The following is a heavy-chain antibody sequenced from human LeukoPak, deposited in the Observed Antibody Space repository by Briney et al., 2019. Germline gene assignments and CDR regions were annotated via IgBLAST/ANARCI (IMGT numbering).Heavy chain of an antibody. CDR2: ISAYNGNT. CDR1: GYTFTSYG. CDR3: ATGDRQWLSVWFDP. Sequence: ASVKVSCKASGYTFTSYGISWVRQAPGQGLEWMGWISAYNGNTNYAQKLQGRVTMTEDTSTDTAYMELSSLRSEDTAVYYCATGDRQWLSVWFDPWGQGTLVTVSS. V-gene: IGHV1-18*01. D-gene: IGHD6-19*01. J-gene: IGHJ5*02.